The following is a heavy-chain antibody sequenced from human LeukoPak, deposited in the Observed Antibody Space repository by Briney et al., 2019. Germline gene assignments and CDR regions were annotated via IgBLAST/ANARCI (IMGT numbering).Heavy chain of an antibody. J-gene: IGHJ4*02. D-gene: IGHD3-3*01. CDR3: ARGWSGTLFDY. CDR1: GGSFRDSY. Sequence: SETLSLTCAVYGGSFRDSYWSWIRQPPGKGLEWIGESNHSGSTNYNPSLKSRVTISVDTSKNHFSLKLSSVTAADTAVYYCARGWSGTLFDYWGQGTLVTVSS. V-gene: IGHV4-34*01. CDR2: SNHSGST.